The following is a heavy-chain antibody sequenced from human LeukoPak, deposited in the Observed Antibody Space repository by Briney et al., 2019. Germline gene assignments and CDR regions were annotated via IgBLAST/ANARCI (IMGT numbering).Heavy chain of an antibody. CDR1: GGTFSSYA. CDR2: IIPIFGTA. J-gene: IGHJ5*02. CDR3: TRDRVVPNAGPRLYNWFDP. Sequence: SVRVSCKASGGTFSSYAISWVRQAPGQGLEWMGGIIPIFGTANYAQKFQGRVTITADESTSTAYMELSSLRSEDTAVYYCTRDRVVPNAGPRLYNWFDPWGQGTLVTVSS. V-gene: IGHV1-69*13. D-gene: IGHD2-2*01.